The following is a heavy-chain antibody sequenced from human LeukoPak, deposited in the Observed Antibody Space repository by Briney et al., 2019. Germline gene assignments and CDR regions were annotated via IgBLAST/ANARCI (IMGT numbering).Heavy chain of an antibody. CDR2: ISSSCSTI. CDR3: ARGGEWFSAGGVFDY. V-gene: IGHV3-48*03. CDR1: GFTFSSYE. Sequence: GGSLRLSCAASGFTFSSYEMNWVRQAPGKGLEWVSYISSSCSTIYYADSVKGRFTISRDNAKKSVYLQMNSLRAEDTAVYYCARGGEWFSAGGVFDYWGQGTLVTVSS. J-gene: IGHJ4*02. D-gene: IGHD2-8*01.